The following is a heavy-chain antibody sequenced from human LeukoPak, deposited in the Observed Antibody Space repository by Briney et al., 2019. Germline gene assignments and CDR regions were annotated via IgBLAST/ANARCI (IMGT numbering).Heavy chain of an antibody. D-gene: IGHD4-17*01. CDR2: IRYDGSNK. V-gene: IGHV3-30*02. J-gene: IGHJ4*02. Sequence: PGGSLRLSCAASGFTFSSYGMHWVRQAPGKGLEWVAFIRYDGSNKYYADSVKGRFTISRDNSKNTLYLQMNSLRAEDTAVYYCAKALGGDTVTTYLDYWGQGTLVTVSS. CDR3: AKALGGDTVTTYLDY. CDR1: GFTFSSYG.